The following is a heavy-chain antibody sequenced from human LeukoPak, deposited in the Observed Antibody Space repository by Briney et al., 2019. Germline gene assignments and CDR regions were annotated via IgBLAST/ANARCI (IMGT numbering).Heavy chain of an antibody. J-gene: IGHJ5*02. CDR3: ARLPSLPTNNGFDP. CDR1: GYSITSYW. D-gene: IGHD5-24*01. CDR2: IYPGGADT. Sequence: GEALKISCEGCGYSITSYWIGRGRQIPGKGLEGRGIIYPGGADTRYSTSFRGQVTISAATSSSTAYLQRRRLKASDTDLYYCARLPSLPTNNGFDPWGQGTLVTVSS. V-gene: IGHV5-51*01.